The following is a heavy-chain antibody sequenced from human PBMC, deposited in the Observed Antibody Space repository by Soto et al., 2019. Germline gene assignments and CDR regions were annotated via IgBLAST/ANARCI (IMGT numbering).Heavy chain of an antibody. V-gene: IGHV4-31*03. Sequence: SETLSLTCTVSGGSISSVSYYWSWIRQHPGKGLEWIGFIYNSESTYYNPSLGSRVIISVDTSKNQFSLKLSSVTAADAAVYYCARDPNTVFANWGQGTVVTVSS. J-gene: IGHJ4*02. CDR3: ARDPNTVFAN. CDR1: GGSISSVSYY. CDR2: IYNSEST. D-gene: IGHD3-3*01.